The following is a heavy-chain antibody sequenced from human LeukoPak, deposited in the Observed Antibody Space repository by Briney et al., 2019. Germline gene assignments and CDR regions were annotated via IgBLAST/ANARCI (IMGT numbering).Heavy chain of an antibody. V-gene: IGHV3-7*01. CDR2: IKQDGSER. CDR1: GFTFSNYW. J-gene: IGHJ4*02. CDR3: ASRAGKPGNTPWCFDY. Sequence: PGGSLRLSCAASGFTFSNYWMTWVRQAPGKGPEGVANIKQDGSERNYVDSVKGRFTIARDNTKNSLYLQMTSLRGEDTAVYYCASRAGKPGNTPWCFDYWGPGALVTVSS. D-gene: IGHD1-7*01.